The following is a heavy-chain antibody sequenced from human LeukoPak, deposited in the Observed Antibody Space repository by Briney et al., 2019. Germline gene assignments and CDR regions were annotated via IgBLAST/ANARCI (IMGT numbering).Heavy chain of an antibody. CDR2: IWSDGSNK. CDR3: AKGGGYSRNAFDI. Sequence: GRSLRLSCEAAGFTFSNYGMHWVRQAPGKGLEWVAVIWSDGSNKYYADSVKGRFTISRDNSKNTLYLQMNSLRADDTAVYYCAKGGGYSRNAFDIWGQGTMVTVSS. V-gene: IGHV3-33*06. CDR1: GFTFSNYG. J-gene: IGHJ3*02. D-gene: IGHD2-15*01.